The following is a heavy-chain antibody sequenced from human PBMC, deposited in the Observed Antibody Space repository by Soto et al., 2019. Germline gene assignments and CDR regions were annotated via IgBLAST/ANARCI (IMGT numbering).Heavy chain of an antibody. D-gene: IGHD5-18*01. V-gene: IGHV1-18*01. Sequence: QVQLVQSGAEVKKPGASVKVSCKASGYTFTSYGISWLRQAPGQGLEWMGWISAYNGNTNYAQKLQGRVTMTTDTSTSTASMELRCLRSDDPAVYYCARAWVDTATGYYYGMDVWGQGTTVTVSS. CDR3: ARAWVDTATGYYYGMDV. CDR2: ISAYNGNT. CDR1: GYTFTSYG. J-gene: IGHJ6*02.